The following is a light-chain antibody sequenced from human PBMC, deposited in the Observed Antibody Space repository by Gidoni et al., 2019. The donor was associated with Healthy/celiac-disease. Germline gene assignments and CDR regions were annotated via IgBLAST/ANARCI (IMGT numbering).Light chain of an antibody. V-gene: IGLV1-40*01. CDR2: GNS. CDR1: SSNIGAGYD. CDR3: QSYDSSLSGPQVV. J-gene: IGLJ2*01. Sequence: QSVLTQPPSVSGAPGQRVTIPCTGSSSNIGAGYDVHWYQQLPGTAPKLLIYGNSNRPSGVPDRFSGSKSGTSASLAITGLPAEDEADYSCQSYDSSLSGPQVVFGGGTKLTVL.